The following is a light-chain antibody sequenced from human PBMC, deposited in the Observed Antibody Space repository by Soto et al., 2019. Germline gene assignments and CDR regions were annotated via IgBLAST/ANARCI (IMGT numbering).Light chain of an antibody. Sequence: QSALTQPASASGSPGQSITISCTGTSSDVGGYNYGSWYQQHPGKAPKLMIYDVSNRPSGGSHRFSGSKSGNTASLTISGLQAEDEADYFCSSYASSSLHVFGTGAKVTV. V-gene: IGLV2-14*03. J-gene: IGLJ1*01. CDR3: SSYASSSLHV. CDR1: SSDVGGYNY. CDR2: DVS.